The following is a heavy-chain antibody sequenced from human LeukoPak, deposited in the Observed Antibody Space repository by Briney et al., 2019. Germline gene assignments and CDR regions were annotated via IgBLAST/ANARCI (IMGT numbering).Heavy chain of an antibody. D-gene: IGHD3-10*01. CDR3: NRGTMVRGVITQFDP. J-gene: IGHJ5*02. CDR2: IYYSGST. V-gene: IGHV4-31*03. Sequence: RASETLSLTCTVSGGSISSGGYYWSWIRQHPGKGLEWIGYIYYSGSTYYNPSLKSRVTISVDTSKNQFSLKLSSVTAADTAVYYCNRGTMVRGVITQFDPWGQGTLVTVSS. CDR1: GGSISSGGYY.